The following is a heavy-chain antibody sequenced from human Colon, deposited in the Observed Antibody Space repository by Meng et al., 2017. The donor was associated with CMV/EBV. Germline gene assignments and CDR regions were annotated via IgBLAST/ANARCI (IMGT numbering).Heavy chain of an antibody. V-gene: IGHV3-43D*03. CDR1: GFTFDDYA. CDR3: AKGRGYCSSTSCYTWYFDY. Sequence: GGSLRLSCAASGFTFDDYAMHWVRQAPGKGLEWVSLISWDGGSTYYADSVKGRFTNSRDNSKNSLYLQMNSLRAEDTALYYCAKGRGYCSSTSCYTWYFDYWGQGTLVTVSS. D-gene: IGHD2-2*02. CDR2: ISWDGGST. J-gene: IGHJ4*02.